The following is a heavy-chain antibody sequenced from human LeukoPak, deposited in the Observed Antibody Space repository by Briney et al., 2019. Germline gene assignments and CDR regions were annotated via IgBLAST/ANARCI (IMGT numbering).Heavy chain of an antibody. D-gene: IGHD5-12*01. CDR1: GFTFSSYA. Sequence: GGSLRLSCAASGFTFSSYAMHWVRQAPGKGLEWVTLFSYDGSSKYYADSVRGRFTISRDNSKNTLYLQMNSLRADDSAVYYCARGKGSESGYGYFLDYWGQGTLVTVSS. CDR3: ARGKGSESGYGYFLDY. J-gene: IGHJ4*02. CDR2: FSYDGSSK. V-gene: IGHV3-30-3*01.